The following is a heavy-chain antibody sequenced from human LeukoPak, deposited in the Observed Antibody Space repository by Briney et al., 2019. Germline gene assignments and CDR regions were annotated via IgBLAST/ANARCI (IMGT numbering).Heavy chain of an antibody. V-gene: IGHV3-21*01. Sequence: GGSLRLSCAASGFTFSSYSMNWVRQAPGKGLEWVSSISSSSSYIYYADSVKGRFTISRDNAKNSLYLQMNSLRAEDTAVYYCARDPKFDWLTETYYYYGMDVWGQGTTVTVSS. D-gene: IGHD3-9*01. CDR1: GFTFSSYS. J-gene: IGHJ6*02. CDR2: ISSSSSYI. CDR3: ARDPKFDWLTETYYYYGMDV.